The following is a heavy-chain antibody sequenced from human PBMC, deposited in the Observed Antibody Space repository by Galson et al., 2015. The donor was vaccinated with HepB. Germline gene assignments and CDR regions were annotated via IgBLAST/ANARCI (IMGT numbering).Heavy chain of an antibody. J-gene: IGHJ4*02. Sequence: SVKVSCKASGGTFSSYTISWVRQAPGQGLEWMGRIIPILGIAIYAQKFQGRVTITADKSTSTAYMELSSLRSEDTAVYYCAREGAPRDGYTEPFDYWGQGTLVTVSS. CDR1: GGTFSSYT. CDR3: AREGAPRDGYTEPFDY. V-gene: IGHV1-69*04. CDR2: IIPILGIA. D-gene: IGHD5-24*01.